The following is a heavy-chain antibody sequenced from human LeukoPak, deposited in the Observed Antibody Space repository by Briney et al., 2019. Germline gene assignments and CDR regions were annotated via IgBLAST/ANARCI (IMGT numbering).Heavy chain of an antibody. V-gene: IGHV3-23*01. CDR3: AKAHGPPEWYYDSSGYLTAFDY. CDR2: ISCSGGST. J-gene: IGHJ4*02. Sequence: GGSLRLSCAASGFTFSSYGMSWVRQAPGKGLEWVSAISCSGGSTYYADSVKGRFTISRDNSKNTLYLQMNSLRAEDTAVYYCAKAHGPPEWYYDSSGYLTAFDYWGQGTLVTVSS. D-gene: IGHD3-22*01. CDR1: GFTFSSYG.